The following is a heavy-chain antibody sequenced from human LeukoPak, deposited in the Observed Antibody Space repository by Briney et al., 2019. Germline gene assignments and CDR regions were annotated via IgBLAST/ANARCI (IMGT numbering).Heavy chain of an antibody. D-gene: IGHD1-26*01. V-gene: IGHV3-30*03. CDR2: ISYDGSNK. CDR1: GFTFGDFG. Sequence: GGSLRLSCAASGFTFGDFGMHWVRQAPGKGLEWVAVISYDGSNKYYVDSVKGRFTISRDNSKNTLYLQMNSLRAEDTAMYYCARADLSGSYFHPHFLDYWGQGTLVTVSS. CDR3: ARADLSGSYFHPHFLDY. J-gene: IGHJ4*02.